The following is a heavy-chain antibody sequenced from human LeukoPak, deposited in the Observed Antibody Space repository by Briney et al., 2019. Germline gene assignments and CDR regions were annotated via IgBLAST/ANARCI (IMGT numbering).Heavy chain of an antibody. Sequence: GGSLRLSCAASGFTFSSYSMNWVRQAPGKGLEWVSSISSSSSYIYYADSVKGRFTISRDNAKNSLYLQMNSLRAEDTAVYYCARGPAGLYYYYGMDVWGQGTTVTVSS. CDR2: ISSSSSYI. CDR3: ARGPAGLYYYYGMDV. CDR1: GFTFSSYS. V-gene: IGHV3-21*01. D-gene: IGHD3-10*01. J-gene: IGHJ6*02.